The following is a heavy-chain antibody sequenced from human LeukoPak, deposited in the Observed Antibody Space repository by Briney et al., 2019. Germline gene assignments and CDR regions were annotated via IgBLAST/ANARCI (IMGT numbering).Heavy chain of an antibody. D-gene: IGHD6-13*01. CDR3: ARDLGLGSSWYPSDAFDI. Sequence: GGSLRLSCAASGFTFSSYSMNWVRQAPGKGLEWVSSISSSSSYIYYADSVKGRFTISRDNAKNSLYLQMNSLRAEDTAVYYCARDLGLGSSWYPSDAFDIWGQGTMVTVSS. J-gene: IGHJ3*02. V-gene: IGHV3-21*01. CDR1: GFTFSSYS. CDR2: ISSSSSYI.